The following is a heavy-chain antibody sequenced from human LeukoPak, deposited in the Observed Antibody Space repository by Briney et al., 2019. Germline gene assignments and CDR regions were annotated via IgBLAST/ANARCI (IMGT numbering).Heavy chain of an antibody. Sequence: SETLSLTCTVSGGSISSYYWSWIRQPAGKGLEWIGRIYTSGSTNYNPSLKSRVTMSVDTSKNQFSLKLSSVTAADTAVYYCARDSRGYYDFWSGYRDAFDIWGQGTMVTVSS. CDR1: GGSISSYY. CDR3: ARDSRGYYDFWSGYRDAFDI. J-gene: IGHJ3*02. CDR2: IYTSGST. D-gene: IGHD3-3*01. V-gene: IGHV4-4*07.